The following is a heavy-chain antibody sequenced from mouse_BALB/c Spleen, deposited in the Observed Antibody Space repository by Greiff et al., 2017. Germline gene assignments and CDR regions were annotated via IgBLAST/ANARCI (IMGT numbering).Heavy chain of an antibody. Sequence: EEKLQESGPGLVKPSQSLSLTCTVTGYSITSDYAWNWIRQFPGNKLEWMGYISYSGSTSYNPSLKSRISITRDTSKNQFFLQLNSVTTEDTATYYCARSLWLPYYAMDYWGQGTSVTVSS. D-gene: IGHD2-2*01. CDR2: ISYSGST. CDR3: ARSLWLPYYAMDY. J-gene: IGHJ4*01. V-gene: IGHV3-2*02. CDR1: GYSITSDYA.